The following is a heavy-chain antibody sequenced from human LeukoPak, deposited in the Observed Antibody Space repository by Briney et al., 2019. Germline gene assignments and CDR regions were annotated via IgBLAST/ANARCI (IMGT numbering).Heavy chain of an antibody. CDR2: ISSSSSYI. V-gene: IGHV3-21*01. D-gene: IGHD6-19*01. CDR3: ARVMAGTGGTDY. CDR1: GFTFSSYS. J-gene: IGHJ4*02. Sequence: PGGSLRLSCAASGFTFSSYSMNWVRQAPGKGLEWVSSISSSSSYIYYADSVKGRFTISRDNAKNSLYLQMNSLRAEDTAVYYCARVMAGTGGTDYWGQGTLVTVSS.